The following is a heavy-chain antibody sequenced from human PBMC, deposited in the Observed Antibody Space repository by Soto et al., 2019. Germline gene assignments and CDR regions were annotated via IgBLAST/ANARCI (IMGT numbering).Heavy chain of an antibody. D-gene: IGHD2-2*01. Sequence: GGSLRLSCAASGFTFSSNSMNWVRQAPGKGLEWVSSIISSSSSYMYYADSVKGRFTISRDNAKHSLYLQMNSLRAEDTAVYYCARGRDCSSTSWGQGGVVTDSS. CDR1: GFTFSSNS. CDR2: IISSSSSYM. CDR3: ARGRDCSSTS. J-gene: IGHJ4*02. V-gene: IGHV3-21*01.